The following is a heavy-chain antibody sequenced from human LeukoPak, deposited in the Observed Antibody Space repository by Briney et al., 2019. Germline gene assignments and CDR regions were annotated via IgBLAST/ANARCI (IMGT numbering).Heavy chain of an antibody. D-gene: IGHD1-14*01. J-gene: IGHJ4*02. CDR2: IYYSGNT. V-gene: IGHV4-39*01. Sequence: SETLSLTCTVSGGSISSSSFYWGWICQPPGKGLEWIGSIYYSGNTYYNPSLKSRVTISVDTSKNQFSLKLSSVTAADTAVYYCARLNQGNRFDYWGQGTLVTVSS. CDR3: ARLNQGNRFDY. CDR1: GGSISSSSFY.